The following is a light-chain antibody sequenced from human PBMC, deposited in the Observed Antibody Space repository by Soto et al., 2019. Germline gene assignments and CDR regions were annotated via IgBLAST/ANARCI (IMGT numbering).Light chain of an antibody. J-gene: IGKJ1*01. Sequence: EIVLTQSPGTLSLSPGERATLSCRASQSVSSSYLARYQQEPGQAPRLLIYTASSRATGIPDRFSGSGSGTDFTLTISRLEPEDFAVYYCQQYGSSPDTFGQGTKVEIK. CDR3: QQYGSSPDT. V-gene: IGKV3-20*01. CDR2: TAS. CDR1: QSVSSSY.